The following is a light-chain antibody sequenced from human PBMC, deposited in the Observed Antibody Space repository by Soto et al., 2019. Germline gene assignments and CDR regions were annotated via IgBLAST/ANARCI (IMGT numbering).Light chain of an antibody. CDR2: AAS. J-gene: IGKJ1*01. CDR1: QGISNY. Sequence: DIQITQSPSSLSASVGDRVTITCRASQGISNYLAWYQQKPGKVPKLLIYAASTLQSGVPSRFSGSGSGTEVSRTSSSVEPEDGATYYGQKYNSGPRAFGQGTKVEIK. CDR3: QKYNSGPRA. V-gene: IGKV1-27*01.